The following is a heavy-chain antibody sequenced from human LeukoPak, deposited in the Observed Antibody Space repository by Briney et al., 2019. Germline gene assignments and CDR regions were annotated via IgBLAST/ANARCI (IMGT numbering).Heavy chain of an antibody. V-gene: IGHV4-30-4*01. CDR2: IYYSGST. CDR3: ARTSRTGEPEYSQH. Sequence: KPSQTLSLTCTVSGGSISSGDYYWSWIRQPPGKGLEWIGYIYYSGSTYYNPSLKSRVTISVDTSENQFSLRLSSVTAADTAVYYCARTSRTGEPEYSQHWGQGTLVTVSS. CDR1: GGSISSGDYY. J-gene: IGHJ1*01. D-gene: IGHD2-8*02.